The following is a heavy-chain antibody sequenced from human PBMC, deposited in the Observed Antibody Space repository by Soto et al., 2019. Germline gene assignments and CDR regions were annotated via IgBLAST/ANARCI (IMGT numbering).Heavy chain of an antibody. V-gene: IGHV4-34*01. CDR3: ARGQYSSSLGIFFDY. J-gene: IGHJ4*02. Sequence: SETLSLTCAVYGGSFSGYYWSCIRHPPGKGLEWIGEINHSGSTNYNPSLKIRVTISVDTSKNQFSLKLSSVTAADTAVYYCARGQYSSSLGIFFDYWGQGTLVPVSS. D-gene: IGHD6-6*01. CDR1: GGSFSGYY. CDR2: INHSGST.